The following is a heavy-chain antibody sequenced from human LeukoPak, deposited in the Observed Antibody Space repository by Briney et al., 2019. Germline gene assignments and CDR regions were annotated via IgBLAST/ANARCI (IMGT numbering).Heavy chain of an antibody. J-gene: IGHJ5*02. CDR2: IYSGGTT. Sequence: GGSLRLSCAASGFTVSNNYMTWVRQAPGKGREWVSFIYSGGTTFYTDSVKGRFTIARDSSKNTLYLEMNNLKAEDTAVYYCTTSPAVASWGQGTLVTVSS. V-gene: IGHV3-53*01. CDR3: TTSPAVAS. D-gene: IGHD4-23*01. CDR1: GFTVSNNY.